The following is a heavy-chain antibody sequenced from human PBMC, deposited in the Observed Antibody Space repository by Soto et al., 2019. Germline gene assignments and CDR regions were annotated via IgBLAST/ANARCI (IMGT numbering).Heavy chain of an antibody. Sequence: QVQLEESGGGLVKPGGSLRLSCAASGFTFSDYYMTWIRQAPGKGLEWVAYISSSTTYTNYADSVKGRFTVSRDNAENSLYLQMNIMRVEDTAVYYCARDMYYYGSGGLGAFAIWGQGTMVTVSS. CDR1: GFTFSDYY. CDR2: ISSSTTYT. D-gene: IGHD3-10*01. J-gene: IGHJ3*02. CDR3: ARDMYYYGSGGLGAFAI. V-gene: IGHV3-11*05.